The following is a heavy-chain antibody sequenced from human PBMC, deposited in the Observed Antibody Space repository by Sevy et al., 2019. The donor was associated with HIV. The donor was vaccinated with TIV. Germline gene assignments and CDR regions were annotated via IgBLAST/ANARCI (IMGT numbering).Heavy chain of an antibody. CDR3: ARPTPRIAPSSAAFFDS. V-gene: IGHV3-23*01. J-gene: IGHJ4*01. D-gene: IGHD6-6*01. Sequence: GGSLRLSCAASGFASGFTFSSFAMSWVRQLPGKGLEWVSTINGRGGSTYYADSVKGRFTLSRDNSNNALFLQMDSLTPEDTALWYCARPTPRIAPSSAAFFDSWGHGTLVTVSS. CDR2: INGRGGST. CDR1: GFTFSSFA.